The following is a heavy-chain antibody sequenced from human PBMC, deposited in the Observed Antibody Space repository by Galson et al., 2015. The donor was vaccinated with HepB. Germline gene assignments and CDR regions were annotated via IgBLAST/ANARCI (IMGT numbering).Heavy chain of an antibody. CDR3: ARASGEEGGLTPLWFGELLYLRGNSPLDH. J-gene: IGHJ4*02. CDR1: GYTFTSYA. CDR2: INAGNGNT. V-gene: IGHV1-3*01. D-gene: IGHD3-10*01. Sequence: SVKVSCKASGYTFTSYAMHWVRQAPGQRLEWMGWINAGNGNTKYSQKFQGRVTITRDTSASTAYMELSSLRSEDTAVYYCARASGEEGGLTPLWFGELLYLRGNSPLDHWGQGTLVTVSS.